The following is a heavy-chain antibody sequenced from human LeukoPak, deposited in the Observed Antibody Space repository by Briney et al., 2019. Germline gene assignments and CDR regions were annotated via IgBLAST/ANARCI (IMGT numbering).Heavy chain of an antibody. D-gene: IGHD2-21*02. CDR3: ARSVVTATPHYFQH. J-gene: IGHJ1*01. Sequence: GGSLRLSCAASGFTFSSYGMSWVRQAPGKGLEWVAVISYDGSNKNYGDSVKGRFTISRDNSKNTLYLQMNSLSAEDTAVYYCARSVVTATPHYFQHWGQGTLVTVSS. CDR1: GFTFSSYG. CDR2: ISYDGSNK. V-gene: IGHV3-30*03.